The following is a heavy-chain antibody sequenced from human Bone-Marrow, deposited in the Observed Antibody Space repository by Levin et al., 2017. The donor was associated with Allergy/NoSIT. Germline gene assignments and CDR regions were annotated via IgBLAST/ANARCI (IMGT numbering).Heavy chain of an antibody. CDR2: LTASSSLT. Sequence: SCAASGFTFSSYVMSWVRQAPGKGLEWVSGLTASSSLTYYADSVKGRFTISRDNSKTTLYLQMNSLRAEDTAVYFCAKYQHRYYFDHWGQGTVVTVSS. CDR1: GFTFSSYV. J-gene: IGHJ4*02. V-gene: IGHV3-23*01. CDR3: AKYQHRYYFDH. D-gene: IGHD2-2*01.